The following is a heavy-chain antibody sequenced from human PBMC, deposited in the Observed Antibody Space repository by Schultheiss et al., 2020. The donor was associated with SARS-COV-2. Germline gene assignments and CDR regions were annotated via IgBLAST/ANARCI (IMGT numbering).Heavy chain of an antibody. CDR1: GFTFPDAW. CDR3: AKDRYGDYGPYYFDY. CDR2: IKSETDGGTT. J-gene: IGHJ4*02. V-gene: IGHV3-15*01. D-gene: IGHD4-17*01. Sequence: GGSLRLSCAASGFTFPDAWMSWVRQAPGKGLEWVGRIKSETDGGTTDYAAPVKGRFTISRDDSKNTLYLQMNSLRAEDTAVYYCAKDRYGDYGPYYFDYWGQGTLVTVSS.